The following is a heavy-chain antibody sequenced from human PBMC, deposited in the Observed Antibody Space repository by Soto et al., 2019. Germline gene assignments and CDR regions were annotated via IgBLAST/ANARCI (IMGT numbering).Heavy chain of an antibody. CDR3: AAAVPAEYVFPYYYMDV. D-gene: IGHD3-16*01. CDR2: IYYSGSA. Sequence: SETLSLTCTVSGASISSYHWSWIRQTPGKGLEWIGYIYYSGSANYNPSLKSRVTFSVDMSKNQVSLKLSSVTAADTGVYYCAAAVPAEYVFPYYYMDVWGKGTTVTVSS. CDR1: GASISSYH. J-gene: IGHJ6*03. V-gene: IGHV4-59*01.